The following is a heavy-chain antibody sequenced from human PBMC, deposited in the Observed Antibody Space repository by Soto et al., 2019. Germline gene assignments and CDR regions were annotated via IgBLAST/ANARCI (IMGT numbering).Heavy chain of an antibody. V-gene: IGHV3-30-3*01. CDR2: ISYDGSNK. Sequence: PGGSLRLSCAASGFTFSSYAMHWVRQAPGKGLEWVAVISYDGSNKYYADSVKGRFTISRDNSKNTLYLQMNSLRAEDTAVYYCARGATITRLLGYWGQGTLVTVSS. CDR1: GFTFSSYA. J-gene: IGHJ4*02. D-gene: IGHD5-12*01. CDR3: ARGATITRLLGY.